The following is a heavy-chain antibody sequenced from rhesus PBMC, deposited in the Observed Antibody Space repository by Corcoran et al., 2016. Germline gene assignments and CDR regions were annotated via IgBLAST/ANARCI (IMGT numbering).Heavy chain of an antibody. D-gene: IGHD7-45*01. V-gene: IGHV1-180*01. CDR3: TRERTGDASFDY. J-gene: IGHJ4*01. CDR1: GYSFTSYY. CDR2: ISPYNGNK. Sequence: QVQLVQSGSEIKQPGASAKLSCKASGYSFTSYYIHRGKQAPGQGLEWIGMISPYNGNKDYAENFQGRVTITLDTSTTTVYMELNSLRSEDTAMYYCTRERTGDASFDYWGQGVLVTVSS.